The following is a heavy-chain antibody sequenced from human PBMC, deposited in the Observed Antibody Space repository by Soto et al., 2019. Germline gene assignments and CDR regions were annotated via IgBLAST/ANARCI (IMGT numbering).Heavy chain of an antibody. CDR3: ARGGYCSSTSCYSRSLYYYYGMDV. V-gene: IGHV1-18*01. J-gene: IGHJ6*02. CDR2: ISAYNGNT. CDR1: GYTFTSYG. Sequence: ASVKVSCKASGYTFTSYGISWVRQAPGQGLEWMGWISAYNGNTNYAQKLQGRVTMTTDTSTSTAYMELRSLRSDDTAVYYCARGGYCSSTSCYSRSLYYYYGMDVWGQGTKVTVSS. D-gene: IGHD2-2*02.